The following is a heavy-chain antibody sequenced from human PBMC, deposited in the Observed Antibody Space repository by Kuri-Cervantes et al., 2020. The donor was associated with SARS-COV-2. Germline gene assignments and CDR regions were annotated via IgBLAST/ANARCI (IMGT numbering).Heavy chain of an antibody. Sequence: ESLKISCAVSGYSISSGYYWGWIRQSPGKGLEWIGSMYHSGSTTYNPFLKSRVTISVDTSKNQFSLKLSSVTAADTAVYYCARHSRVVPAARTLFDYWGQGTLVTVSS. V-gene: IGHV4-38-2*01. CDR1: GYSISSGYY. CDR3: ARHSRVVPAARTLFDY. D-gene: IGHD2-2*01. J-gene: IGHJ4*02. CDR2: MYHSGST.